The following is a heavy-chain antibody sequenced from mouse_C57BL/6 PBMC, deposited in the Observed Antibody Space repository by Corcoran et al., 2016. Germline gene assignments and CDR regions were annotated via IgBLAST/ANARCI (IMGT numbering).Heavy chain of an antibody. CDR3: ARSLYSNYVGYAMDY. CDR2: IFPGSGST. Sequence: QVQLQQSGPELVKPGASVKISCKASGYTFTDYYINWVKQRPGQGLEWIGWIFPGSGSTYYNEKFKGKATLTVDKSSSTAYMLLSSLTSEDSAVYFCARSLYSNYVGYAMDYWGQGTSVTVSS. V-gene: IGHV1-75*01. D-gene: IGHD2-5*01. CDR1: GYTFTDYY. J-gene: IGHJ4*01.